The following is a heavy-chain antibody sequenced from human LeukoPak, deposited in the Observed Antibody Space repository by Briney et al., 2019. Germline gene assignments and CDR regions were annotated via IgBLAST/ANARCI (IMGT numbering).Heavy chain of an antibody. CDR3: ASASRGGYGYYFDY. CDR1: GYSISSGYY. D-gene: IGHD5-12*01. CDR2: IYHSGST. J-gene: IGHJ4*02. Sequence: PSQTLSLTCTVSGYSISSGYYWGWIRQPPGKGLEWIGSIYHSGSTYYNPTLKSRVTISVDTSKNQFSLKLSSVTAADTAVYYCASASRGGYGYYFDYWGQGTLVTVSS. V-gene: IGHV4-38-2*02.